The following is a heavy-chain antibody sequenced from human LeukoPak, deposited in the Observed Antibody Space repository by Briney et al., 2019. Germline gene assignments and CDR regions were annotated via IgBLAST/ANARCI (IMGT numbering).Heavy chain of an antibody. Sequence: SETLSLTCTVSGGSISSSSYYWGWIRQPPGKGLEWIGSIYYSGSTYYNPSLKSRVTISVDTSKNQFSLKLSSVTAADTAVYYCARRRFPQADSGSYYMVYDAFDIWGQGTMVTVSS. J-gene: IGHJ3*02. V-gene: IGHV4-39*01. CDR1: GGSISSSSYY. D-gene: IGHD1-26*01. CDR2: IYYSGST. CDR3: ARRRFPQADSGSYYMVYDAFDI.